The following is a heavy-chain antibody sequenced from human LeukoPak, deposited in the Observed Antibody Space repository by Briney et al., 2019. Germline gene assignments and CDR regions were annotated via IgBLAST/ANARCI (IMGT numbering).Heavy chain of an antibody. CDR2: CDPEDGET. CDR3: ATVSW. CDR1: GYTFTELC. V-gene: IGHV1-24*01. J-gene: IGHJ4*02. Sequence: ASVKVSCKVSGYTFTELCIHWVRQAPGKGLEWMGGCDPEDGETLYAQKFQGRVTMTEDTSTDTAYMKLSSLRSEDTAVYYCATVSWWGQGTLVTVSS.